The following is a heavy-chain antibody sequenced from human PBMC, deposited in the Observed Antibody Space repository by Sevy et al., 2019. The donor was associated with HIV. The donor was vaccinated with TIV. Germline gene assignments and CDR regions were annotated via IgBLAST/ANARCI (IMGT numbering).Heavy chain of an antibody. J-gene: IGHJ6*02. V-gene: IGHV4-31*03. CDR1: GGSISSGGYY. CDR3: ASSYGSGSYYGMDV. CDR2: IYYSGST. Sequence: SETLSLTCTVSGGSISSGGYYWSWIRQHPGKGLEWIGYIYYSGSTYYNPSLKSRATISVDTSKNQFSLKLSSVTAADTAVYYCASSYGSGSYYGMDVWGQGTTVTVSS. D-gene: IGHD3-10*01.